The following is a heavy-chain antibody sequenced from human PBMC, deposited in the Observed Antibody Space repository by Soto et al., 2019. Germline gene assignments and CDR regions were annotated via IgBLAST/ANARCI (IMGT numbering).Heavy chain of an antibody. J-gene: IGHJ4*02. Sequence: QVQLQESGPGLVKPSQTLSLTCTVSGGSISSGGYYWSWICQHPGKGLEWIGYIYYSGSTYYNPSLKSRVTISVDTSKNQFSLKLSSVTAADTAVYYCARAPRLPGSGYFDYWGQGTLVTVSS. V-gene: IGHV4-31*03. CDR3: ARAPRLPGSGYFDY. D-gene: IGHD2-15*01. CDR1: GGSISSGGYY. CDR2: IYYSGST.